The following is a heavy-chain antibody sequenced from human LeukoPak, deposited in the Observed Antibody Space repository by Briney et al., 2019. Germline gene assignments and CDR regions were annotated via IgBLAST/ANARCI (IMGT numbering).Heavy chain of an antibody. CDR1: GFTFDDYA. J-gene: IGHJ4*02. Sequence: GGSLRLSCAASGFTFDDYAMHWVRQAPEKGLEWVSGISWNSGSIGYADSVKGRFTISRDNAKNSLYLQMNSLRAEDTALYYCAKDSSNYVWGSYRYYGLDYWGQGTLVTVSS. V-gene: IGHV3-9*01. D-gene: IGHD3-16*02. CDR2: ISWNSGSI. CDR3: AKDSSNYVWGSYRYYGLDY.